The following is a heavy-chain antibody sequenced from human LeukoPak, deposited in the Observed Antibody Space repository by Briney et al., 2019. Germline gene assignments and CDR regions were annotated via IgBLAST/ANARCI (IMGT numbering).Heavy chain of an antibody. D-gene: IGHD1-1*01. CDR3: ARNVTAGFFDY. CDR2: IYYSWGM. CDR1: GSSITSDYF. V-gene: IGHV4-38-2*01. Sequence: TETLSQTCAVSGSSITSDYFWGWIRQPPGKGLEWIATIYYSWGMYFTPSLKSRVTVSLDASKNQFSLKMTSLTAADTAIYYCARNVTAGFFDYWGQGIMVTVSS. J-gene: IGHJ4*02.